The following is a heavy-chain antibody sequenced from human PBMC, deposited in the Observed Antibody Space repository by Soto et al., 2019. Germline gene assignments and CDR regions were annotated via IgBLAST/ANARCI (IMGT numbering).Heavy chain of an antibody. V-gene: IGHV2-5*02. J-gene: IGHJ5*02. Sequence: QITLKESGPTLVKPTQTLTLTCTFSGFSLSTSGVGVGWIRQPPGKALEWLALIYWDDDKRYSPSLKSRLTSTKDTSKNQVVLTMTNMDPVDTATYYCAHRQGYCSCTSCSNWFDPWGQGTLVTVSS. CDR2: IYWDDDK. CDR3: AHRQGYCSCTSCSNWFDP. D-gene: IGHD2-2*01. CDR1: GFSLSTSGVG.